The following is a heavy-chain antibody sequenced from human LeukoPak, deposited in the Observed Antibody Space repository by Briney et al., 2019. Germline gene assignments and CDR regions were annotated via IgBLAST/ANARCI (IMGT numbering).Heavy chain of an antibody. V-gene: IGHV3-23*01. CDR3: ATMTGYYKGGADY. CDR2: MSGSGGST. Sequence: GGSLRLSCAASGVTFSSYAMSWVRQATGKGGEWGSAMSGSGGSTYYADSVKGGFTISTHNSKNTLYLQMNSLRAEDTAVYYCATMTGYYKGGADYWGQGTLVTVSS. CDR1: GVTFSSYA. J-gene: IGHJ4*02. D-gene: IGHD3-9*01.